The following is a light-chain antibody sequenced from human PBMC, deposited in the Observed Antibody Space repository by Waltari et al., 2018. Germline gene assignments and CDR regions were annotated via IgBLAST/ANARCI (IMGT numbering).Light chain of an antibody. CDR3: CSYAGSNSWV. CDR2: EGS. CDR1: GSDVGSYSL. V-gene: IGLV2-23*01. Sequence: QSALTQPASVSGFPGQSITISCSGTGSDVGSYSLVSWYQKQPGKAPKLIIYEGSERPAGVSSRFSGAKSGDTASLTISGLQPEAEADYYCCSYAGSNSWVFGGGTKLTVL. J-gene: IGLJ3*02.